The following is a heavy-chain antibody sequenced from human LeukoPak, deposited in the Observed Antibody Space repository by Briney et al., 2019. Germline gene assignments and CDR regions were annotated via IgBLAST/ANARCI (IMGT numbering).Heavy chain of an antibody. CDR3: ARQTYVLRYFDWLSSNAFDI. CDR2: IYPGDSDT. Sequence: GESLQISCKGSGYSFTSYWIGWVRPMPGKGLEWMGIIYPGDSDTRYSPSFQGQVTISADKSISTAYLQWSSLKASDTAMYYCARQTYVLRYFDWLSSNAFDIWGQGTMVTVSS. D-gene: IGHD3-9*01. V-gene: IGHV5-51*01. J-gene: IGHJ3*02. CDR1: GYSFTSYW.